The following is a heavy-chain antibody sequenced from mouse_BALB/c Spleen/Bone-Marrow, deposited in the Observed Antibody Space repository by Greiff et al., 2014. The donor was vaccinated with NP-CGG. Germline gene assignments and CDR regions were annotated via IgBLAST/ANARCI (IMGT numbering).Heavy chain of an antibody. J-gene: IGHJ4*01. D-gene: IGHD1-1*01. Sequence: QVQLQQSGPSLVQPSQTLSITCTVSGFSFTTYGVHWVRQSPGMGLEWLGVIWRGGSTDYNAAFMSILIITKDNSKSQVFFKMNSLQVDDTAIYYCRSGSSSPYYYAMDYWGQGTSVTVSS. CDR3: RSGSSSPYYYAMDY. V-gene: IGHV2-5-1*01. CDR2: IWRGGST. CDR1: GFSFTTYG.